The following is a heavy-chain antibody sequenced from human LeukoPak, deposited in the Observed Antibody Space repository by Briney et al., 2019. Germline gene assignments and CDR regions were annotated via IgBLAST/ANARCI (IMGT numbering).Heavy chain of an antibody. Sequence: SETLSLTCAVYGGSFSGYYWSWIRQPPGKGLEWIGEINHRGSTNYNPSLKSRVTISVDTSKNQFSLKLSSATAADTGVYYCARGPRLNSRRWFDPWGQGTLVTVSS. D-gene: IGHD3-3*01. CDR3: ARGPRLNSRRWFDP. V-gene: IGHV4-34*01. CDR2: INHRGST. J-gene: IGHJ5*02. CDR1: GGSFSGYY.